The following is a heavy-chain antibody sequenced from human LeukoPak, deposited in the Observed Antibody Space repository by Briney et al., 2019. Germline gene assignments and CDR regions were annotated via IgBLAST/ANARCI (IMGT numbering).Heavy chain of an antibody. CDR3: ARRLTPYDCFDT. D-gene: IGHD2-15*01. Sequence: SQTLSLTFAISGDSVSSNSVTWNWIRQSPSRGLEWLGRTYYRSTWYNDYAVSVRGRITFNTDTSKHQYSLHLNYVTPEDTAVYYSARRLTPYDCFDTWGQGIMVTVSS. V-gene: IGHV6-1*01. J-gene: IGHJ5*02. CDR1: GDSVSSNSVT. CDR2: TYYRSTWYN.